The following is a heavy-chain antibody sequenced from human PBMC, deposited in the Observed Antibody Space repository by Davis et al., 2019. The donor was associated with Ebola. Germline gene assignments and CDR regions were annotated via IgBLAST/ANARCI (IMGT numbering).Heavy chain of an antibody. CDR2: INHSGST. CDR1: GGSFSGYY. J-gene: IGHJ4*02. D-gene: IGHD3-22*01. Sequence: MPGGSLRLSCAVYGGSFSGYYWSWIRQPPGKGLEWIGEINHSGSTNYNPSLKSRVTISVDTSKNQFSLKLSSVTAADTAVYYCARHPAYYYDSSGYYTRYFFDYWGQGTLVTVSS. CDR3: ARHPAYYYDSSGYYTRYFFDY. V-gene: IGHV4-34*01.